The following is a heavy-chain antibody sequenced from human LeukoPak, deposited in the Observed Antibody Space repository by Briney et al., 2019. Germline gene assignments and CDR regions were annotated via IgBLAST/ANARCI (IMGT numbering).Heavy chain of an antibody. J-gene: IGHJ4*02. Sequence: ASVTVSCKASGYTFTSYGISWVRQAPGQGLEWMGWISAYNGNTNYAQKLQGRVTMTTDTSTSTAYMELRSLRSDDTAVYYCARDLLGAVAGKGGFDYWGQGTLVTVSS. CDR3: ARDLLGAVAGKGGFDY. V-gene: IGHV1-18*01. CDR1: GYTFTSYG. CDR2: ISAYNGNT. D-gene: IGHD6-19*01.